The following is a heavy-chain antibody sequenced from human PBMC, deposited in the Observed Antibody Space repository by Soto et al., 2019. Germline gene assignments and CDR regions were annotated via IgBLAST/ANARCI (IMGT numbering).Heavy chain of an antibody. V-gene: IGHV1-18*01. J-gene: IGHJ3*02. D-gene: IGHD3-3*01. CDR2: ISAYNGNT. CDR1: GYTFTNYG. CDR3: ARDKYYDFWSGYLKEDAFDI. Sequence: ASVKVSCKASGYTFTNYGISWVRQAPGQGLEWMGWISAYNGNTNYAQKLQGRVTMTTDTSTSTAYMELRSLRSDDTAVYYCARDKYYDFWSGYLKEDAFDIWGQGTMVTVS.